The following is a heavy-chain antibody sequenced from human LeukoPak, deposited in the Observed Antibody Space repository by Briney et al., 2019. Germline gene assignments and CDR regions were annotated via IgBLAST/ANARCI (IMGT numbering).Heavy chain of an antibody. CDR3: ASPYCSGGSCSYYYYGMDV. J-gene: IGHJ6*02. D-gene: IGHD2-15*01. Sequence: GGSLRLSCAASGFPVSSNYMSWVRQAPGKGLEWVSVIYSGGSTYYADSVKGRFTISRDNSKNTLYLQMNSLRAEDTAVYYCASPYCSGGSCSYYYYGMDVWGQGTTVTVSS. CDR1: GFPVSSNY. V-gene: IGHV3-66*01. CDR2: IYSGGST.